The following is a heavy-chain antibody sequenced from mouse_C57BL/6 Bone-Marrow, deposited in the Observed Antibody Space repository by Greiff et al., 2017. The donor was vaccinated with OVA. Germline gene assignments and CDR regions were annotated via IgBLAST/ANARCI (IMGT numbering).Heavy chain of an antibody. CDR3: ARETGSSWFDY. CDR1: GYTFTSYT. J-gene: IGHJ3*01. CDR2: INPSSGYT. D-gene: IGHD4-1*01. V-gene: IGHV1-4*01. Sequence: QVQLQQSGAELARPGASVKMSCKASGYTFTSYTMHWVKQRPGQGLEWIGYINPSSGYTKYNQKFKDKATLTADKSSSTAYMQLSSLTSEDSAVYYCARETGSSWFDYWGQGTLVTVSA.